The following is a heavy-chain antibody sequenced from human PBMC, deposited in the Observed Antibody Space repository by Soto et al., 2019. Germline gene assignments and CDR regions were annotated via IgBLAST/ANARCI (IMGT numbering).Heavy chain of an antibody. CDR3: ARDRIVLVPGAGDGFDP. CDR2: IIPIFSTA. V-gene: IGHV1-69*12. Sequence: QVQLVQSGAEVKKPGSSVKVSCKASGGTFSSYAISWVRQAPGQGLEWMGGIIPIFSTANYAQKFQGRVTITADATTSTAYMALSSLRSEDTDISYRARDRIVLVPGAGDGFDPWGQGTLGTVSS. CDR1: GGTFSSYA. J-gene: IGHJ5*02. D-gene: IGHD2-2*01.